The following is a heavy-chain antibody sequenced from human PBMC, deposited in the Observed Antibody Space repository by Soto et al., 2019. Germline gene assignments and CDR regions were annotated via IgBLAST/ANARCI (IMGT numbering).Heavy chain of an antibody. CDR1: GFTFSDYA. J-gene: IGHJ4*02. CDR2: VSHDGRNT. CDR3: AKGGRQWLVTSDFNY. V-gene: IGHV3-30*18. Sequence: VQLVESGGGVVQPGRSLRLSCAASGFTFSDYAMHWVRQAPGKGLEWVAVVSHDGRNTHYADSVKGRFTISRDSSKNPVSLAMTSLRAEDRAVYYCAKGGRQWLVTSDFNYWGQGALVTVSS. D-gene: IGHD6-19*01.